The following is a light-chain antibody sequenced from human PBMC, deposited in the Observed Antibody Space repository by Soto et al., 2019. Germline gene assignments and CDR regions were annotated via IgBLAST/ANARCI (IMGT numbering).Light chain of an antibody. Sequence: AIRMTQSPSSLSASTGDRVTITRRASQGISSYLAWYQQKPGKAPKLLIYAASTLQSGVPSRFSGSGSGTDFTLTISCLQSEDFATYYCQQYYSSITFGQGTDWRL. CDR3: QQYYSSIT. CDR2: AAS. CDR1: QGISSY. V-gene: IGKV1-8*01. J-gene: IGKJ5*01.